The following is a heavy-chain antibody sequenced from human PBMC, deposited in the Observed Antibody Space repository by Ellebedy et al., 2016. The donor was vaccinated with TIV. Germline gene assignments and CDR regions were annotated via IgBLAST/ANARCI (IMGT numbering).Heavy chain of an antibody. J-gene: IGHJ5*02. Sequence: GGSLRLXXAVSGFTFSSYWMHLVRQAPGKGREWVARLDEYGGITNYADFVRGRFTISRDNARNTLFLQMHSLRAEDTAVYYCARDLGGIDSSWGQGTLVTVSS. CDR3: ARDLGGIDSS. V-gene: IGHV3-74*01. CDR2: LDEYGGIT. CDR1: GFTFSSYW. D-gene: IGHD3-16*01.